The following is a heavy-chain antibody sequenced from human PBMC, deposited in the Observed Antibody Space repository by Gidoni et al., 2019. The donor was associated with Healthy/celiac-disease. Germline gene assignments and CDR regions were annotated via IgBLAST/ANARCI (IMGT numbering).Heavy chain of an antibody. J-gene: IGHJ4*02. CDR3: ATGIAAAGKVTAPRDY. CDR2: IDPSDSYT. D-gene: IGHD6-13*01. Sequence: EVQLVQSGAEVKKPGESLRISCKVSGYSFTSYWISWVRQMPGKGLEWMGRIDPSDSYTNYSPSFQGHVTISADKSISTAYLQWSSLKASDTAMYYCATGIAAAGKVTAPRDYWGQGTLVTVSS. V-gene: IGHV5-10-1*03. CDR1: GYSFTSYW.